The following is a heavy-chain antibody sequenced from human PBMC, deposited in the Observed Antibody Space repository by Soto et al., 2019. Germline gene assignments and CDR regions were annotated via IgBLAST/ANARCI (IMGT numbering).Heavy chain of an antibody. CDR1: GFSFRSYG. CDR3: AGGWNYFDY. J-gene: IGHJ4*02. D-gene: IGHD6-19*01. CDR2: MSHDGSKK. Sequence: QVRLVESGGGVIQPGRSLRLSCVASGFSFRSYGMHWVRQAPGKGLEWVALMSHDGSKKYYADSVKGRLTISRDNSKNTLYLQMDSLSVEDTAMYYCAGGWNYFDYWGQGTQVTVSS. V-gene: IGHV3-30*03.